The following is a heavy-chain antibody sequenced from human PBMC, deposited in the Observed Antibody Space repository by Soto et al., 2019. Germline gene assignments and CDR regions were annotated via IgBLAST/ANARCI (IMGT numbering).Heavy chain of an antibody. J-gene: IGHJ4*02. CDR2: ITPNSGNI. V-gene: IGHV1-8*01. CDR3: ARGRASGSYYVRDY. CDR1: GNTFTSYD. Sequence: ASVNVSCKASGNTFTSYDINWVRQATGHGLEWMGWITPNSGNIAYAQKFQGRVTMTRDTAIRTAYREGSRVRANDTALYYCARGRASGSYYVRDYGGQGTLVTV. D-gene: IGHD3-10*01.